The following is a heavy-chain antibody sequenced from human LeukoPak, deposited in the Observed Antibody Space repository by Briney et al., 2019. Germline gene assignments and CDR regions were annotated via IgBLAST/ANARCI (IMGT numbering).Heavy chain of an antibody. CDR2: INPSGGST. CDR1: GYTFTSYY. J-gene: IGHJ6*03. D-gene: IGHD3-10*01. Sequence: GASVKVSCKASGYTFTSYYMHWVRQAPGQGLEWMGIINPSGGSTSYAQKFQGRVTMTRDTSTSTVYMELSSLRSEDAAVYYCAKDGVWIGEKKANMDIWGKGTTV. V-gene: IGHV1-46*01. CDR3: AKDGVWIGEKKANMDI.